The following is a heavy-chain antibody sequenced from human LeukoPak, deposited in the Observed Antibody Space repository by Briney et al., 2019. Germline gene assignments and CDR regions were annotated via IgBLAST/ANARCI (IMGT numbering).Heavy chain of an antibody. V-gene: IGHV4-59*01. CDR1: GGSISSYY. Sequence: SETLSLTCTVSGGSISSYYWSWIRQPPGKGLEWIGYIYYSGSTNYNPSLKSRVTISVDTSKNQFSLKLSSVTAADTAVYYCARGRRYFDYWGQGTLVTVSS. J-gene: IGHJ4*02. CDR3: ARGRRYFDY. CDR2: IYYSGST.